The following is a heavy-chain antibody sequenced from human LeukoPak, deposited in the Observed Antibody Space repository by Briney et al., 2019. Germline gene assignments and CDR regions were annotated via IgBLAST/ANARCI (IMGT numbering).Heavy chain of an antibody. D-gene: IGHD3-9*01. CDR3: ARVATPPVLRYFDWLSFFDY. J-gene: IGHJ4*02. CDR2: IIPIFGTA. CDR1: GGTFSSYA. V-gene: IGHV1-69*05. Sequence: SVKVSCKASGGTFSSYAISWVRQAPGQGLEWLGGIIPIFGTANYAQKFQGRVTITTDESTSTAYMELSSLRSEDTAVYYCARVATPPVLRYFDWLSFFDYWGQGTLVTVSS.